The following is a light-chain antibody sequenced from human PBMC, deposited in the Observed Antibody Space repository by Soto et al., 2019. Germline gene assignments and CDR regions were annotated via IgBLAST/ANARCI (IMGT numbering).Light chain of an antibody. J-gene: IGLJ3*02. Sequence: QSALTQPRSVSGSPGQSVTISCTGTSSDVGGYNYVSWYQQHPGKAPKLMIFDVNQRPSGVPDRFSGSKSANTASLTISGLQAEDEADYYCCSYAGSYTGVFGGGTKLTVL. V-gene: IGLV2-11*01. CDR2: DVN. CDR1: SSDVGGYNY. CDR3: CSYAGSYTGV.